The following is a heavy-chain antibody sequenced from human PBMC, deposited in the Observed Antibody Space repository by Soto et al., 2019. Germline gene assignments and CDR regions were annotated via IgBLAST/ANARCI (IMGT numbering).Heavy chain of an antibody. CDR2: ISGSGGNT. V-gene: IGHV3-23*01. CDR3: AKDKEVRGVMASALEY. Sequence: PGGSLRLSCAASGFAFSNYAVSWVRQAPGKGLEWVSVISGSGGNTYYADSVKGRVTISRDNSKNTLYLQMNSLRAEDTAVYYCAKDKEVRGVMASALEYWGQGTVVTVSS. D-gene: IGHD3-10*01. J-gene: IGHJ4*02. CDR1: GFAFSNYA.